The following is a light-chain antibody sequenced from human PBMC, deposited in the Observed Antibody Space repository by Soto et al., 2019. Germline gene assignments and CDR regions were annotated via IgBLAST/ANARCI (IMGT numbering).Light chain of an antibody. CDR3: AAFDDSLNGYV. CDR1: SSNIGSKT. J-gene: IGLJ1*01. V-gene: IGLV1-44*01. CDR2: SNN. Sequence: QSVLSQPPSASGTPGQRVTISCSGSSSNIGSKTVTWYQQLPGTAPQLLVYSNNLRPSGVPDRFSGSKSGTSASLAISGLQSEDEADYYCAAFDDSLNGYVFGTGTKLTVL.